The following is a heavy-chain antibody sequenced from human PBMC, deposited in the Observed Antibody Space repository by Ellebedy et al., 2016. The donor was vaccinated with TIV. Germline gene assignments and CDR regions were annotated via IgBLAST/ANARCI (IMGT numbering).Heavy chain of an antibody. D-gene: IGHD3-10*01. CDR3: ARGIPLWFGEFTIDY. V-gene: IGHV4-4*02. CDR1: GGSISSNNW. J-gene: IGHJ4*02. Sequence: SETLSLXXAVSGGSISSNNWWSWVRQPPGKGLEWIGEIYHSGSTNYNPSLKSRVTISVDKSKNQFSLKLSSVTAADTAVYYCARGIPLWFGEFTIDYWGQGTLVTVSS. CDR2: IYHSGST.